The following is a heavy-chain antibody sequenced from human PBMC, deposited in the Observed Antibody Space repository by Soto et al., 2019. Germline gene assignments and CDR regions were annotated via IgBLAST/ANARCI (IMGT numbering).Heavy chain of an antibody. CDR3: AGAPPLGYCSSTSCTEYYFDY. CDR1: GYTFTSYA. J-gene: IGHJ4*02. CDR2: INAGNGNT. Sequence: QVQLVQSGAEVKKPGASVKVSCKASGYTFTSYAMHWVRQAPGQRLEWMGWINAGNGNTKYSQKFQGRVTITRDTAARAAYQERSSLRSEGKDVYYCAGAPPLGYCSSTSCTEYYFDYWGQGTLVTVSS. V-gene: IGHV1-3*01. D-gene: IGHD2-2*01.